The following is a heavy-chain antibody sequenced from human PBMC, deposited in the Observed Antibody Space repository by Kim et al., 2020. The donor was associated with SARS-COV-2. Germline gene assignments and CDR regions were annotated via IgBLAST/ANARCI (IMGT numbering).Heavy chain of an antibody. D-gene: IGHD3-16*01. CDR3: ARGCLGYGDAYFDY. V-gene: IGHV3-7*01. Sequence: DEGKGRFTTSGESAKNSRYLQMNSLRAEDTAVYYCARGCLGYGDAYFDYWGQGTLVTVSS. J-gene: IGHJ4*02.